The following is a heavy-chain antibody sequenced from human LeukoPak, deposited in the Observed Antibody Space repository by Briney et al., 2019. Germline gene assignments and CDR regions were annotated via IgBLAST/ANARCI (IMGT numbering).Heavy chain of an antibody. Sequence: ASVKVSCKASGYTFTSYAMHWVRQAPGERLEWMGWINAGNGNTKYSQKFQGRVTITRDTSASTAYMELSSLRSEDTAVYYCARVPSDSSALYYFDYWGQGTLVTVSS. D-gene: IGHD3-22*01. V-gene: IGHV1-3*01. CDR1: GYTFTSYA. J-gene: IGHJ4*02. CDR2: INAGNGNT. CDR3: ARVPSDSSALYYFDY.